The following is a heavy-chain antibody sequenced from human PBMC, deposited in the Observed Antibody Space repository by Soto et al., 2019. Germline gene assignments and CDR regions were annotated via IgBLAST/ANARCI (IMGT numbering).Heavy chain of an antibody. CDR2: ISPDGSST. CDR1: EFTFRNYW. CDR3: ARGPSGSAFYVGDY. D-gene: IGHD3-16*01. Sequence: DVQLVESGGALVQPGGSLRLPCEASEFTFRNYWMHWVRQVPGKGLVWVSRISPDGSSTSYADSARGRFTISSDNAKNTLYLQMNSLRVEDTAVYYCARGPSGSAFYVGDYWGQGTLVTVSS. J-gene: IGHJ4*02. V-gene: IGHV3-74*01.